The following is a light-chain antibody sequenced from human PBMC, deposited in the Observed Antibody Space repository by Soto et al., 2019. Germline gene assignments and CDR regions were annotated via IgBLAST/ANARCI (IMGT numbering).Light chain of an antibody. Sequence: EIVRTQSPATLSVSPGERATLSCRPSQSVSSNLAWYQQKPGQAPRLLLYGASTRATGIPARFSRSGYGTEFTLTITSLQSEDFAVHYCQPYNNWPPWPFGQGTKEEIK. J-gene: IGKJ1*01. V-gene: IGKV3-15*01. CDR2: GAS. CDR3: QPYNNWPPWP. CDR1: QSVSSN.